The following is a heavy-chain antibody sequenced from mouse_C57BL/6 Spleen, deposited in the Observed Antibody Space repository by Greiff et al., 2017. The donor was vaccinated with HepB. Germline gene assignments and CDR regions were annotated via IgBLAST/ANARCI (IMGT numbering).Heavy chain of an antibody. CDR3: ARYYSNYDWYFDV. J-gene: IGHJ1*03. D-gene: IGHD2-5*01. CDR1: GYTFTSYG. CDR2: IYPRSGNT. Sequence: QVQLQQSGAELARPGASVKLSCKASGYTFTSYGISWVKQRTGQGLEWIGEIYPRSGNTYYNEKFKGKATLTADKSSSTAYMELRSLTSEDSAVYFCARYYSNYDWYFDVWGTGTTVTVSS. V-gene: IGHV1-81*01.